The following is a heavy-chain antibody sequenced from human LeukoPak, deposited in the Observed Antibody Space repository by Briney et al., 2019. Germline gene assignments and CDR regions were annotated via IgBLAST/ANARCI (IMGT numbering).Heavy chain of an antibody. Sequence: PSETLSLTCTVSGGSISSSSYYWGWIRQPPGKGLEWIGSIYYSGSTYYNPSLKSRVTISVDTSKNQFSLKLSSVTAADTAVYYSARGSITMSNDAFDIWGQGTMVTVSS. CDR2: IYYSGST. CDR3: ARGSITMSNDAFDI. CDR1: GGSISSSSYY. V-gene: IGHV4-39*07. J-gene: IGHJ3*02. D-gene: IGHD3-22*01.